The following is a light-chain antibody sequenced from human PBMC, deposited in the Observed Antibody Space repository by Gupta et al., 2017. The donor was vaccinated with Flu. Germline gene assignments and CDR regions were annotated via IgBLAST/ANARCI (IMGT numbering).Light chain of an antibody. J-gene: IGKJ3*01. CDR2: DAS. Sequence: ESMLTHSSVTLSLSPGERATLSCSASQDISSSYLSWYQQKPGQAPRLLIYDASSRDTGIPARFSGSGSGSDFTLTISSLEPEDFAVDYCQQFHDSRFTFGPGTKVEIK. CDR3: QQFHDSRFT. V-gene: IGKV3-20*01. CDR1: QDISSSY.